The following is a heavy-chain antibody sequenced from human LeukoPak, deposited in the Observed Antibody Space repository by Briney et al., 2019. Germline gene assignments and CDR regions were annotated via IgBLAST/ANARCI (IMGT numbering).Heavy chain of an antibody. CDR3: ARVNWNDVGSFDY. Sequence: GGSLILSCAASGFTFSNYIMNWVRQAPGKGLEWLSYISSSSSPIYYADSVKGRFTISRDNAKNSLYLQMNSLRDEDTGVYYCARVNWNDVGSFDYWGQGTLVTVSS. V-gene: IGHV3-48*02. J-gene: IGHJ4*02. CDR2: ISSSSSPI. CDR1: GFTFSNYI. D-gene: IGHD1-20*01.